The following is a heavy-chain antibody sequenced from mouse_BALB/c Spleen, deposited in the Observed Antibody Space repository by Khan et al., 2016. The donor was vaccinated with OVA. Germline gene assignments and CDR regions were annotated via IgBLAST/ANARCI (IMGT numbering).Heavy chain of an antibody. CDR1: GFTFSNYG. J-gene: IGHJ3*01. Sequence: EVKLVESGGGLVKPGGSLKLSCAASGFTFSNYGVSWVRQPPEKRLEWVASISSGDTTYYPDSVKGRFTISRDNARNILYLQMSILRSEDTAMYYCARDYWFAYWGQGTLVTVSA. CDR3: ARDYWFAY. V-gene: IGHV5-6-5*01. CDR2: ISSGDTT.